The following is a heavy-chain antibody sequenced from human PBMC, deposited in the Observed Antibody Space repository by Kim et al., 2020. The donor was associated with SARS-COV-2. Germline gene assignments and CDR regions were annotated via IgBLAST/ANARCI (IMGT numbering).Heavy chain of an antibody. Sequence: KGRVTISRDDSKSIAYLQMNSLKTEDTAVYYCTRDRSYYYGSGIPWWFDPWGQGTLVTVSS. D-gene: IGHD3-10*01. V-gene: IGHV3-49*02. CDR3: TRDRSYYYGSGIPWWFDP. J-gene: IGHJ5*02.